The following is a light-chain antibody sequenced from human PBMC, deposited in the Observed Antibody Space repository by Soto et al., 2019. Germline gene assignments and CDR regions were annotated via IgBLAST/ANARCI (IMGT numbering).Light chain of an antibody. CDR1: QSVDSRF. CDR3: QQYDRSVT. V-gene: IGKV3-20*01. Sequence: EIVLTQSPGSLSLSPGERATLSCRASQSVDSRFFAWYQQRPGQAPRLLIYGASRRATGIPDRFTGSGSGTDFTLTISGLEPEDFALYYFQQYDRSVTFGLGTKVEIK. CDR2: GAS. J-gene: IGKJ1*01.